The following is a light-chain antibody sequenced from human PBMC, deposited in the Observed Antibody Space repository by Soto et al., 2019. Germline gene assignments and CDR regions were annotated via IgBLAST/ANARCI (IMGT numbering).Light chain of an antibody. V-gene: IGKV1-9*01. CDR2: AAS. CDR1: QGISSY. CDR3: QQLNSYPLFT. Sequence: DIQLTQSPSFLSASVGDRVTITCRASQGISSYLAWYQQKPGKAPKLLIYAASTLQRGVPSRFSGSGSGTEFTLTISTLQAEDFATYYCQQLNSYPLFTFGPGTKVDIK. J-gene: IGKJ3*01.